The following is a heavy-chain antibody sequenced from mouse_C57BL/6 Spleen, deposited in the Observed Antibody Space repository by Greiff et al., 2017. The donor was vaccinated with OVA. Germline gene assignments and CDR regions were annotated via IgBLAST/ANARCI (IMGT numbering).Heavy chain of an antibody. Sequence: DVQLVESEGGLVQPGSSMKLSCTASGFTFSDYYMAWVRQVPEKGLEWVANINYDGSSTYYLDSLKSRFIISRDNAKNILYLQMSSLKSEDTATYYCARDEDYGSSWFAYWGQGTLVTVSA. CDR3: ARDEDYGSSWFAY. V-gene: IGHV5-16*01. J-gene: IGHJ3*01. CDR2: INYDGSST. CDR1: GFTFSDYY. D-gene: IGHD1-1*01.